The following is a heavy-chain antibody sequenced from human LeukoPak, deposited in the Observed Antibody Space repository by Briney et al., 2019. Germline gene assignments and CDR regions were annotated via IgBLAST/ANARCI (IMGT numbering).Heavy chain of an antibody. CDR3: ARDLGSGYYSVTPDY. D-gene: IGHD3-22*01. CDR2: ISYDGSNK. V-gene: IGHV3-30-3*01. Sequence: GGSLRLSCAASGFTFSSYAVHWVRQAPGKGLEWVAVISYDGSNKYYADSVKGRFTISRDNSKNTLYLQMNSLRAEDTAVYYCARDLGSGYYSVTPDYWGQGTLVTVSS. CDR1: GFTFSSYA. J-gene: IGHJ4*02.